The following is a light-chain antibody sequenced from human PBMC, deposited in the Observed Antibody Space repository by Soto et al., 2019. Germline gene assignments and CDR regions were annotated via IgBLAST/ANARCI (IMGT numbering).Light chain of an antibody. Sequence: IGLTQSPATLSLSPEERATLSCRASQSISDFLAWYQQKPGQAPRLLIYGASTRATAIPARFSGSGSGTEFTLTISSLQSEDFAIYYCQQYNNWPPITFGQGTRLEIK. CDR1: QSISDF. J-gene: IGKJ5*01. CDR3: QQYNNWPPIT. CDR2: GAS. V-gene: IGKV3-15*01.